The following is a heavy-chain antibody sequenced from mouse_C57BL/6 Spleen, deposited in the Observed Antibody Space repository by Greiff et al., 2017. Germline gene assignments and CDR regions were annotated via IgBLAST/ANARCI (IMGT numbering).Heavy chain of an antibody. CDR2: INPSTGGT. CDR1: GYSFTGYY. Sequence: VQLQQSGPELVKPGASVKISCKASGYSFTGYYMNWVKQSPEKSLEWIGEINPSTGGTTYNQKFKAKATLTVDNSSSTAYMQLKSLTSEDSAVYYCARYYAMDYWGQGTSVTVSS. CDR3: ARYYAMDY. V-gene: IGHV1-42*01. J-gene: IGHJ4*01.